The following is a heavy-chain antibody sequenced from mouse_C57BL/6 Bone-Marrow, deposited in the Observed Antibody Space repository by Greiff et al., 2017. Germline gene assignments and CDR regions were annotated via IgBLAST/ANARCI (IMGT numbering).Heavy chain of an antibody. CDR1: GFSINSDCY. J-gene: IGHJ1*03. CDR3: ARGYRDWYFDV. D-gene: IGHD3-1*01. CDR2: TFYSGIT. Sequence: EVQGVESGPSLVRPSQTLSLTCTVTGFSINSDCYWIWIRQFPGNKLEYIGYTFYSGITYYNPSLESRTYITRDTSKNQFSLKLSSVTTEDTATCYCARGYRDWYFDVWGTGTTVTVSS. V-gene: IGHV3-3*01.